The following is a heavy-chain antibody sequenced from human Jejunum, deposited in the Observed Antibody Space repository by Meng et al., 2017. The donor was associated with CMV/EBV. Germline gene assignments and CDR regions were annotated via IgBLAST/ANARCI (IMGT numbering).Heavy chain of an antibody. CDR1: GYTFTGYY. CDR2: ITPSSGGT. D-gene: IGHD7-27*01. Sequence: VQLVQSGAEVKTPGASVKVSCKASGYTFTGYYMHWLRQAPGQGLEWVGRITPSSGGTTYAQKFQGRVTMTRDTSISTAYMELSSLRSDDAAIYYCVRANLGSADYWGQGTLVTVSS. V-gene: IGHV1-2*06. CDR3: VRANLGSADY. J-gene: IGHJ4*02.